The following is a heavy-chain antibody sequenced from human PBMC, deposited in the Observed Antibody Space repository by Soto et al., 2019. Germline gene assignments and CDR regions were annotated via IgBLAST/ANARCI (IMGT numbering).Heavy chain of an antibody. J-gene: IGHJ3*02. CDR3: ASSRRDSSGFDALDI. Sequence: SETLALTCTVSGGSISSSSFYWGWIRQPPGKGLEWIGTIYYSGGTYYNPSLKSRVTISVDTSKNQFSLKLSSVTAADTAVYYCASSRRDSSGFDALDIWGQGTMVTVSS. CDR2: IYYSGGT. D-gene: IGHD3-22*01. V-gene: IGHV4-39*01. CDR1: GGSISSSSFY.